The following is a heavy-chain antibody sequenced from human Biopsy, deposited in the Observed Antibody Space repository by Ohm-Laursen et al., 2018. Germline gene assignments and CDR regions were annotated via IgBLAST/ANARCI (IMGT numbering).Heavy chain of an antibody. CDR1: GYTFIDYH. CDR2: ISPSGATT. CDR3: ARAGVGSDGTDSYYYGMDV. Sequence: ASVKVSCKASGYTFIDYHIHWVRQAPGQGLEWMGVISPSGATTSFSQKFQGRITMTRDTSTGTVYMDLNSLGSEDTAVYYCARAGVGSDGTDSYYYGMDVWGPGTTVTVSS. V-gene: IGHV1-46*01. J-gene: IGHJ6*02. D-gene: IGHD5-24*01.